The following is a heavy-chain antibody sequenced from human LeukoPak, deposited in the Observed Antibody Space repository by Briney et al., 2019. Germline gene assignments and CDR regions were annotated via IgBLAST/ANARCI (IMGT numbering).Heavy chain of an antibody. D-gene: IGHD3-16*01. CDR2: ISPSGGST. CDR1: GYTFTRYY. J-gene: IGHJ4*02. CDR3: ATSSRRGFGFDY. Sequence: ASVKVSCKAFGYTFTRYYMHWVRQAPGQGPEWMGVISPSGGSTTYAQKFQGRVTLTRDMSTSTDYLELSSLRSEDTAVYYCATSSRRGFGFDYWGQGTLVTVSS. V-gene: IGHV1-46*01.